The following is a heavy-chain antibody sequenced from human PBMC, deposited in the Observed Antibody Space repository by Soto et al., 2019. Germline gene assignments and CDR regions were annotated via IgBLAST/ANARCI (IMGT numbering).Heavy chain of an antibody. CDR1: GGSVSSGTDY. Sequence: TSETLSLTCTVSGGSVSSGTDYWSWIRQPPGKALEWIGYFYYSGSTYYNPSLKSRVTIPVDTSKDQFSLKLSSVTAADTAVYYCARDSTYYDSSGYPALRGFDYWGQGTLVTVSS. CDR2: FYYSGST. V-gene: IGHV4-31*03. CDR3: ARDSTYYDSSGYPALRGFDY. D-gene: IGHD3-22*01. J-gene: IGHJ4*02.